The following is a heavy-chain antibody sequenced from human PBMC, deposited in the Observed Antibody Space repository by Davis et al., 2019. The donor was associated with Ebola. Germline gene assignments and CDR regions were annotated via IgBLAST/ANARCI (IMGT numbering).Heavy chain of an antibody. CDR1: GFTFGDYA. Sequence: GESLKISCTASGFTFGDYAMSWVRQAPGKGLEWVGRTRNKANSYTTEYAASVKGRFTISRDDSKNSLYLQMNSLKTEDTAVYYCAREQVRWGYYYYGMDIWGQGTTVTVSS. J-gene: IGHJ6*02. V-gene: IGHV3-72*01. CDR2: TRNKANSYTT. CDR3: AREQVRWGYYYYGMDI. D-gene: IGHD4-23*01.